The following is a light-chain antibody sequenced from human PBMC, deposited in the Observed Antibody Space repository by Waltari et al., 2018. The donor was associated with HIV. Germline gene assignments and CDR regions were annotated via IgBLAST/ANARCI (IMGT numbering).Light chain of an antibody. CDR1: QSISSY. V-gene: IGKV1-39*01. CDR3: QQSYGTPRT. Sequence: DIQMTQSPSSLSASVGDRVTITCRASQSISSYLNWYQQKPGKAPKLLIYAASSLQSGVPSRFNGSGSGTDFTLTISSLQPEDFATYYCQQSYGTPRTFGKGTKVEIK. J-gene: IGKJ1*01. CDR2: AAS.